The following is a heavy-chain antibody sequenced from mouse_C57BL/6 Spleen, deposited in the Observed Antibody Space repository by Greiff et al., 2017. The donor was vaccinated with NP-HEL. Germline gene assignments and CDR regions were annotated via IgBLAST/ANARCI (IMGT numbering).Heavy chain of an antibody. D-gene: IGHD2-1*01. Sequence: EVHLVESGAELVKPGASVKLSCTASGFNIKDYYMHWVKQRTEQGLEWIGRIDPEDGETKYAPKFQGKATITEDTSSNTAYLQLSSLTSEDTAVYYCARDYGNPYYWYFDVWGTGTTGTVSS. CDR1: GFNIKDYY. V-gene: IGHV14-2*01. CDR2: IDPEDGET. J-gene: IGHJ1*03. CDR3: ARDYGNPYYWYFDV.